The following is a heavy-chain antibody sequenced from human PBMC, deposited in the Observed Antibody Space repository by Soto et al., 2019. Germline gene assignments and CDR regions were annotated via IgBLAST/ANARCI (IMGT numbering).Heavy chain of an antibody. D-gene: IGHD2-15*01. CDR3: ARTRSAAPDAFDI. V-gene: IGHV4-30-4*01. CDR2: IYYSGST. J-gene: IGHJ3*02. CDR1: GGSISSGDYY. Sequence: PSETLSLTCTVSGGSISSGDYYWSWIRQPPGKGLEWIGYIYYSGSTYYNPSLKSRVTISVDTSKNQFSLKLSSVTAADTAVYYCARTRSAAPDAFDIWGQGTMVTVSS.